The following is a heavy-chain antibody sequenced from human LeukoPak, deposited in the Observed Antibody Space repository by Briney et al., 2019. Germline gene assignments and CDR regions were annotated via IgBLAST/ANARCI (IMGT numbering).Heavy chain of an antibody. D-gene: IGHD3-22*01. CDR2: IYTSGST. CDR1: GGTISSYY. Sequence: SETLSLTCTVSGGTISSYYWSWIRQPPGKGLERIGYIYTSGSTNYNPSLKSPVTISIDTSKNQFNLKLSSVTAADTAVYYCARRSDSSIDYWGQGTLVTVSS. CDR3: ARRSDSSIDY. J-gene: IGHJ4*02. V-gene: IGHV4-4*09.